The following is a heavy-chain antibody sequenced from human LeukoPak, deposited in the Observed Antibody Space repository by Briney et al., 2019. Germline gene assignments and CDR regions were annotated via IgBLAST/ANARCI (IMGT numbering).Heavy chain of an antibody. CDR1: GFIFSTYT. CDR2: ISSSGGST. CDR3: AKAAVYHDSCPDS. V-gene: IGHV3-23*01. J-gene: IGHJ4*02. D-gene: IGHD5/OR15-5a*01. Sequence: PGGSLRLSCAASGFIFSTYTMNWVRQAPGKGLDWVSSISSSGGSTYYADSVKGRFTIYRDNSKNTLYIQVDSLRAEDTAVYYCAKAAVYHDSCPDSWGQGTLVTVSS.